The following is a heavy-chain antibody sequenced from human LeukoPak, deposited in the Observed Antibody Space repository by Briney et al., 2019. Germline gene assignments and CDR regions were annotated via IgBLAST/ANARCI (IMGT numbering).Heavy chain of an antibody. D-gene: IGHD3-10*01. V-gene: IGHV3-30-3*01. CDR2: ISYDGSNT. CDR1: GFTFSSYA. J-gene: IGHJ4*02. Sequence: GGSLRLSCAASGFTFSSYAMHWVRQAPGKGLEWVAVISYDGSNTYYADSVKGRFTISRDNSKNTLYLQMNSLRAEDTAVYYCARDFMGRLDYWGQGTLVTVSS. CDR3: ARDFMGRLDY.